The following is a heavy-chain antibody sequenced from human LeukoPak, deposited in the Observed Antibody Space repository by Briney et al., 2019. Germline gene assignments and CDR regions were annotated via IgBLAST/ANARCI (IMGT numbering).Heavy chain of an antibody. CDR1: GFTFSSYA. J-gene: IGHJ4*02. D-gene: IGHD3-10*01. V-gene: IGHV3-23*01. CDR2: ISGSGGST. CDR3: TSRPLLSYYGSGRTRSDY. Sequence: PGGSLRLSCAASGFTFSSYAMSWVRQAPGKGLEWVSAISGSGGSTYYADSVKGRFTISRDNSKNTLYLQMNSLKTEDTAVYYCTSRPLLSYYGSGRTRSDYWGQGTLVTVSS.